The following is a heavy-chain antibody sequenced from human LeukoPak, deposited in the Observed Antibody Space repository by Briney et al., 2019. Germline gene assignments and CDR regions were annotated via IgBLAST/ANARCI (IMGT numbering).Heavy chain of an antibody. CDR2: ISGSGGST. D-gene: IGHD2-2*01. J-gene: IGHJ5*02. Sequence: GGSLRLSCAASGFTFSSYAMSWVRQAPGKGLEWVSAISGSGGSTYYADSVKGRFTISRDNSKNTRYLQMNSLSAEDTAVYYCATLLGYCSSTSCYGNWFDPWGQGTLVTVSS. CDR1: GFTFSSYA. CDR3: ATLLGYCSSTSCYGNWFDP. V-gene: IGHV3-23*01.